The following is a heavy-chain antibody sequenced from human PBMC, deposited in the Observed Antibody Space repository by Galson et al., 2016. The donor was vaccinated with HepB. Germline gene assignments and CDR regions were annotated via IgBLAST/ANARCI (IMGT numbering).Heavy chain of an antibody. CDR3: AVRRLSTRWSLYFDY. D-gene: IGHD3-3*02. CDR2: IYHYGST. CDR1: GGSISSGDW. Sequence: SETLSLTCAVSGGSISSGDWWSWVRQPPGKGLEWIGEIYHYGSTNYNPSLKSRVTISVDKSKNQFSLKLTSVTAADTAVYYCAVRRLSTRWSLYFDYWGQGTLVTVSS. J-gene: IGHJ4*02. V-gene: IGHV4-4*02.